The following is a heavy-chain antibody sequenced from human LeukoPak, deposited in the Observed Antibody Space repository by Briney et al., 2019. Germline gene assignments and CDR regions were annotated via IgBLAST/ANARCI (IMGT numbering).Heavy chain of an antibody. J-gene: IGHJ6*02. CDR3: ARLYNWNAYYYYYGMDA. CDR1: GGTFSSYA. Sequence: SVKVSCKASGGTFSSYAISWVRQAPGQGLEWMGGIIPIFGTANYAQKFQGRVTITADESTSTAYMELSSLRSEDTAVYYCARLYNWNAYYYYYGMDAWGQGTTVTVSS. D-gene: IGHD1-20*01. CDR2: IIPIFGTA. V-gene: IGHV1-69*13.